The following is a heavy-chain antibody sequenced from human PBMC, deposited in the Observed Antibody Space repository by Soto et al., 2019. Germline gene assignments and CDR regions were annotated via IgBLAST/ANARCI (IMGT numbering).Heavy chain of an antibody. CDR2: MSYEGSNK. J-gene: IGHJ4*02. CDR1: GFTFRSYG. D-gene: IGHD1-20*01. V-gene: IGHV3-30*18. CDR3: AKEPHNSDREDY. Sequence: QVQLVESGGGLVQPGRSLRLSCATSGFTFRSYGMHWVRQAPGKGLEWVAFMSYEGSNKYYGESVRGRFTISRDNSRATFYLQMNNLRHEDTAVYYCAKEPHNSDREDYWGQGTLVTVSS.